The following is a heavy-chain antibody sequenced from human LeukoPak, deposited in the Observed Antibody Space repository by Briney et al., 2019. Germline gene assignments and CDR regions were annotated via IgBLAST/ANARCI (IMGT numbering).Heavy chain of an antibody. CDR1: GFTFNRYA. CDR3: ARDWYSYTAYYYGMDV. J-gene: IGHJ6*02. V-gene: IGHV3-30*04. D-gene: IGHD5-18*01. CDR2: ISYDDSDK. Sequence: PGGSLRLSCAASGFTFNRYAMHWVRQAPGKGLEWVAVISYDDSDKYYADSVKGRFTISRDNAKNSLYLQMNSLRAEDTAVYYCARDWYSYTAYYYGMDVWGQGTTVTVSS.